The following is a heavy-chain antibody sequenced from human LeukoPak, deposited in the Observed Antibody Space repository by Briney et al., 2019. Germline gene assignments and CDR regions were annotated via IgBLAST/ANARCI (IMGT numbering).Heavy chain of an antibody. D-gene: IGHD5-18*01. CDR2: INHSGNT. Sequence: PSETLSLTCAVYGGSFSDYYWSWIRQPPGKGLEWIGEINHSGNTIYNPSLKSRVTISVDTSKSQFSLRLSSVTAADTTVYYCARGLRRYSKAFPFDYWGQGTLVTVSS. CDR1: GGSFSDYY. CDR3: ARGLRRYSKAFPFDY. J-gene: IGHJ4*02. V-gene: IGHV4-34*01.